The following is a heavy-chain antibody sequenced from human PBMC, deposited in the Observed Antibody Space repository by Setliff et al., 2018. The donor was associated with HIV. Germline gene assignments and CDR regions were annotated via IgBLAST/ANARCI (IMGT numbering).Heavy chain of an antibody. Sequence: GGSLRLSCAASGFTFSTFSVNWVRQAPGKGLEWVSSISSSSSYIYYADSVKGRFTISRDNAKNTLYLQMNSLRAEDTAVYYCARDYSYVGFDLWGRGTLVTVSS. CDR2: ISSSSSYI. D-gene: IGHD4-4*01. CDR3: ARDYSYVGFDL. CDR1: GFTFSTFS. V-gene: IGHV3-21*01. J-gene: IGHJ2*01.